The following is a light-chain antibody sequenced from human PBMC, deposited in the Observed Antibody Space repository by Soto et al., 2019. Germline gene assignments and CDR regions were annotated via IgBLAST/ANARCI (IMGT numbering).Light chain of an antibody. V-gene: IGLV2-14*01. Sequence: QSALTQPASVSGSPGQSITISCTGTSSEVGGYNYVSWYQQHAGKAPKLMIVDVSSRPSAVSNRFSAAKSGNTASLTISGLQSEYEAHYFCRSYTSSSTYWEFGGGTKLTLL. CDR2: DVS. J-gene: IGLJ3*02. CDR1: SSEVGGYNY. CDR3: RSYTSSSTYWE.